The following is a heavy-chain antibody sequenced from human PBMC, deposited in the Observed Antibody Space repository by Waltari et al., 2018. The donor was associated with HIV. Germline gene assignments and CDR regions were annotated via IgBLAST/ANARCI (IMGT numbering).Heavy chain of an antibody. V-gene: IGHV3-74*01. CDR2: IDTDGSTT. J-gene: IGHJ4*02. Sequence: EVQLVESGGDLVQPGGSLRLSCAASGFTFSSYWMHWVRQAPGKGLVWVSRIDTDGSTTTYADSVKGLFTISRDNAKNILYLQMNSLRVEDTAVYYCARDVAGRGGYWGQGTLVSVSS. CDR1: GFTFSSYW. D-gene: IGHD3-3*01. CDR3: ARDVAGRGGY.